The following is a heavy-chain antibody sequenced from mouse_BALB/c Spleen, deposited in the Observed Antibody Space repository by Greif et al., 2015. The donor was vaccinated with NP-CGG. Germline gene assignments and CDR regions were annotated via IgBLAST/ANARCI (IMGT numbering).Heavy chain of an antibody. J-gene: IGHJ2*01. CDR2: INPGSGGT. CDR3: ASGSSYDYFDY. V-gene: IGHV1-54*01. CDR1: GYAFTNYL. Sequence: VQLQESGAELVRPGTSVKVSCKASGYAFTNYLIEWVKQRPGQGLEWIGVINPGSGGTNYNEKFKGKATLTADKSSSTAYMQLSSLTSDDSAVYFCASGSSYDYFDYWGQGTTLTVSS. D-gene: IGHD1-1*01.